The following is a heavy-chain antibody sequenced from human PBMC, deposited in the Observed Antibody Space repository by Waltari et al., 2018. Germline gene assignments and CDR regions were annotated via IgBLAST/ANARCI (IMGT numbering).Heavy chain of an antibody. V-gene: IGHV4-4*02. J-gene: IGHJ6*02. CDR3: ARVAAGYYYGSGSYDYYYYGMDV. CDR1: GGSISSSNW. Sequence: QVQLQESGPGLVKPSGTLSLTCAVSGGSISSSNWWSWVRQPPGKGLEWIGEIYHSGSTNYNPSLKSRVTTSVDKSKNQFSLKLSSVTAADTAVYYCARVAAGYYYGSGSYDYYYYGMDVWGQGTTVTVSS. D-gene: IGHD3-10*01. CDR2: IYHSGST.